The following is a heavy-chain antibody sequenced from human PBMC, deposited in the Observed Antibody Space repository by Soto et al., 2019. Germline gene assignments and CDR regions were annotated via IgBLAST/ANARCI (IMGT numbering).Heavy chain of an antibody. J-gene: IGHJ6*02. Sequence: QVQLQESGPGLVKPSQTLSLTCTVSGGSISSGDYYWRWIRQPPGKGLEWIGYIYYSGSPYYNPSLKSRVTISVDTSKNQFSLKLSSVTAADTAVYYRARGSSSSGYSFYYYYGMDVWGQGTTVTVSS. V-gene: IGHV4-30-4*01. CDR3: ARGSSSSGYSFYYYYGMDV. D-gene: IGHD3-22*01. CDR2: IYYSGSP. CDR1: GGSISSGDYY.